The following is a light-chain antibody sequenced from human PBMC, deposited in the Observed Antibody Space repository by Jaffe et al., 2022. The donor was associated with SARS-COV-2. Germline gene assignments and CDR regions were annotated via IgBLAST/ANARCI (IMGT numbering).Light chain of an antibody. CDR3: QHYNHWPA. CDR2: DAS. J-gene: IGKJ1*01. V-gene: IGKV3-15*01. Sequence: EIVMTQSPATLSVSPGQRATLSCRASQSVGNKLAWYQQKPGQAPRLLIYDASTRATGIPARFSGSGSGTEFTLTISGLQSEDFAIYICQHYNHWPAFGQGTKVEI. CDR1: QSVGNK.